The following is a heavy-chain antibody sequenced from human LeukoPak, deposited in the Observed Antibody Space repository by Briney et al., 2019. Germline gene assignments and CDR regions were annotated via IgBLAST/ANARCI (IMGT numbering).Heavy chain of an antibody. V-gene: IGHV4-4*07. CDR3: AREGEQWPAYQYYMDV. Sequence: SETLSLTCTVSGGFISTYYWSWIRQSAGKGLEWIGRIYTSGSTDYNSSLKSRVTMSVDTSKNQFSLRLSSVTAADTAIYYCAREGEQWPAYQYYMDVWGKGTTVTVSS. D-gene: IGHD6-19*01. CDR2: IYTSGST. CDR1: GGFISTYY. J-gene: IGHJ6*03.